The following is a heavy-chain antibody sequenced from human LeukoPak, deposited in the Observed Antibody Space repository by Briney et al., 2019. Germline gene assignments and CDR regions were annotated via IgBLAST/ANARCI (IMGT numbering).Heavy chain of an antibody. CDR3: AKEIGTRSGWYTALDY. CDR1: GFTFSSYA. V-gene: IGHV3-23*01. D-gene: IGHD6-19*01. Sequence: PGGSLRLSCAASGFTFSSYAMDWVRQAPGKGLEWVSGITGSGGSTYYADSVKGRFTISRDNSKNTLYLQMNSLRAEDTAVYYCAKEIGTRSGWYTALDYWGQGTLVTVSS. CDR2: ITGSGGST. J-gene: IGHJ4*02.